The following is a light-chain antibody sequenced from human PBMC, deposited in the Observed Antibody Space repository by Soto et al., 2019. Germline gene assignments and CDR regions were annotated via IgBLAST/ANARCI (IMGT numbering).Light chain of an antibody. Sequence: DIQMTQSPSTLSASVGDRVTITCRASQSISSWLAWYQQKPGKAPKLLIYDASSLESGVPSRFSGSGSGTEFTLTISSLQPDDFAVYYCQQYGSSPPVTFGPGTKVDIK. J-gene: IGKJ3*01. V-gene: IGKV1-5*01. CDR3: QQYGSSPPVT. CDR2: DAS. CDR1: QSISSW.